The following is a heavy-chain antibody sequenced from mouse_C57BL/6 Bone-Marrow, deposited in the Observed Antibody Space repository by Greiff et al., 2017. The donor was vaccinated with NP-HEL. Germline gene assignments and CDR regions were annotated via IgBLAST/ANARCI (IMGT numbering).Heavy chain of an antibody. V-gene: IGHV1-55*01. CDR1: GYTFTSYW. Sequence: QVHVKQSGAELVKPGASVKMSCKASGYTFTSYWITWVKQRPGQGLEWIGDIYPGSGSTNYNEKFKSKATLTVDTSSSTAYMQLSSLTSEDSAVYYCARPPYDYDKGGYYFDYWGQGTTLTVSS. D-gene: IGHD2-4*01. CDR3: ARPPYDYDKGGYYFDY. CDR2: IYPGSGST. J-gene: IGHJ2*01.